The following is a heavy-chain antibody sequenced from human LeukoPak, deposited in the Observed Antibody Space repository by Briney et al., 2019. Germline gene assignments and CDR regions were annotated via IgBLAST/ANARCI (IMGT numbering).Heavy chain of an antibody. CDR1: GYTFTGYY. J-gene: IGHJ4*02. Sequence: ASVTVSCKASGYTFTGYYMHWVRQAPGQGLEWMGWINPNSGGTNYAQKFQGRVTMTRDTSISTAYMELSRLRSDDTAVYYCARGFNGITMIEHDYWGQGTLVTVSS. CDR3: ARGFNGITMIEHDY. D-gene: IGHD3-22*01. CDR2: INPNSGGT. V-gene: IGHV1-2*02.